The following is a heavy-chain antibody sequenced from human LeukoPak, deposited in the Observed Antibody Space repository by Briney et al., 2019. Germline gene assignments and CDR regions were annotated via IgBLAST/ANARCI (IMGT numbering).Heavy chain of an antibody. D-gene: IGHD1-26*01. V-gene: IGHV4-39*01. CDR3: ARLISVSYHSYYFDY. J-gene: IGHJ4*02. Sequence: MPSETLSLTCTVSGGSISSYYWGWTRQSPGKGLEWIGTIYYGGSTDYNPSLMSRVTMSVDTSKNQFSLKLSSVTAADTAVYYCARLISVSYHSYYFDYWGQGTLVTVSS. CDR2: IYYGGST. CDR1: GGSISSYY.